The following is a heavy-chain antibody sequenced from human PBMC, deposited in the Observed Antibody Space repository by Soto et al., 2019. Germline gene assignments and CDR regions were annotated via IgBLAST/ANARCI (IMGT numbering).Heavy chain of an antibody. CDR1: GFTFSSYA. J-gene: IGHJ4*02. D-gene: IGHD6-19*01. CDR2: ISGSGVSA. Sequence: EVQLLESGGGLVQPGGSLRLSCEASGFTFSSYAMTWVRQAPGKGLEWVSSISGSGVSASYADSLKGRFTISRDTSKNALFLQMNSLRAEDTAVYYCAKEERPMAGQIDSWGQGTLVTVSS. V-gene: IGHV3-23*01. CDR3: AKEERPMAGQIDS.